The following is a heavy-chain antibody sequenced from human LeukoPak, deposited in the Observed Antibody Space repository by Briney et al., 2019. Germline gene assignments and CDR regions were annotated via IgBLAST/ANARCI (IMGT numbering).Heavy chain of an antibody. CDR2: IKEDGSEK. J-gene: IGHJ4*02. D-gene: IGHD4-23*01. CDR3: GRGMVTFDY. Sequence: PGGSLRLSCAASGFTFSRYWMSWVRQAPGKGLEWVANIKEDGSEKYYVDSVKGRFTISRDNAKNSLYLEMNSLRGEDTAVYYCGRGMVTFDYWGQGTLVTVSS. CDR1: GFTFSRYW. V-gene: IGHV3-7*05.